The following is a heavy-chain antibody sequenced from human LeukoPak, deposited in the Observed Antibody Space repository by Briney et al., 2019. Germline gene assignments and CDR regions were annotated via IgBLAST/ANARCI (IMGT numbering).Heavy chain of an antibody. J-gene: IGHJ6*03. CDR3: ARGSRITMVRGVRNYYYYMDV. Sequence: PSETLSLTCAVYGGSFSGYYWSWIRQPPGKGLEWIGEINHSGSTNYNPSLKSRVTISVDTSKNQFSLKLSSVTAADTAVYYCARGSRITMVRGVRNYYYYMDVRGKGTTVTVSS. V-gene: IGHV4-34*01. D-gene: IGHD3-10*01. CDR2: INHSGST. CDR1: GGSFSGYY.